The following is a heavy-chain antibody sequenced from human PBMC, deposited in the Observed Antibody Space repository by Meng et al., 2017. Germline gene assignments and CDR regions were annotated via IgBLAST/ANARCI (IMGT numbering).Heavy chain of an antibody. D-gene: IGHD1-26*01. Sequence: PLQQSGPGLVKPSQTLSLIWAISGDSVSSNSAAWNWIRQSPSRGLEWLGRAYYRSKWYHDYAESVKSRISIDPDTSKNQFSLQLRSVTPEDSAVYYCARGSYSFDSWGQRTLVTVSS. CDR2: AYYRSKWYH. J-gene: IGHJ4*02. CDR3: ARGSYSFDS. CDR1: GDSVSSNSAA. V-gene: IGHV6-1*01.